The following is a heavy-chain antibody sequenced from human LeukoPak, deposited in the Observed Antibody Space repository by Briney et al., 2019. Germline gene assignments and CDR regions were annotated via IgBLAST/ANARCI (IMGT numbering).Heavy chain of an antibody. J-gene: IGHJ4*02. CDR3: ARLNFWSRYTYYFDY. D-gene: IGHD3-3*01. V-gene: IGHV4-34*01. Sequence: SETLSLTCAVYGGSFSGYYWSWIRQPPGKGLEWIGEINHSGSTNYNPSLKSRVTISVDTSKNQFSLKLSSVTAADTAVYYCARLNFWSRYTYYFDYWGQGTLVTVSS. CDR2: INHSGST. CDR1: GGSFSGYY.